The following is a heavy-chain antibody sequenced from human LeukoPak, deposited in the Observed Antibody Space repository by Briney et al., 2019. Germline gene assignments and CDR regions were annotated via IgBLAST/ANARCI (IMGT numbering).Heavy chain of an antibody. CDR1: GFTFNNYA. Sequence: PGRSLRLSCAASGFTFNNYAMHWVRQAPGKGLEWVAIISYDGSNKYYADSVKGRFTISRDNAKNSLYLQMNSLRAEDTAVYYCARDRGNYYGSGSYYVYDYWGQGTLVTVSS. V-gene: IGHV3-30*04. D-gene: IGHD3-10*01. CDR3: ARDRGNYYGSGSYYVYDY. J-gene: IGHJ4*02. CDR2: ISYDGSNK.